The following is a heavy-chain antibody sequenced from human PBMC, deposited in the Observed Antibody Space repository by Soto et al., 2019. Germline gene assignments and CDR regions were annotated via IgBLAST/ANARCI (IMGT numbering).Heavy chain of an antibody. V-gene: IGHV3-7*01. D-gene: IGHD3-22*01. CDR1: PFILRSYW. Sequence: ESGGGLVQPGGSLRLSCEASPFILRSYWMSWVRQAPGKGLEWVANIKPDGSEKYYVDSVKGRFTISRDHTKNSLYLQMSTLRPGDTAIYYCARDYEFGFDIWGQGTLVTFSS. CDR2: IKPDGSEK. J-gene: IGHJ3*02. CDR3: ARDYEFGFDI.